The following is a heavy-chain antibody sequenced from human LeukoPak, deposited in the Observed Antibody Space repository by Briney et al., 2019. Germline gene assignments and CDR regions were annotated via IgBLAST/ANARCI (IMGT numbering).Heavy chain of an antibody. CDR3: AKFMSGSNLSFDY. CDR2: ISGSGGST. D-gene: IGHD1-26*01. CDR1: GFTFSSYA. J-gene: IGHJ4*02. Sequence: PGGSLRLSCAASGFTFSSYAMSWVRQAPGKGLEWVSAISGSGGSTYYADSVKGRFTISRDNSKNTPYLQMNSLRAEDTAVYYCAKFMSGSNLSFDYRGQGTLVTVSS. V-gene: IGHV3-23*01.